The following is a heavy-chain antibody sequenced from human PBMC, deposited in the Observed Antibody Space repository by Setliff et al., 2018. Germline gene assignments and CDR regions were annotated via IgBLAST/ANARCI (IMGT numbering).Heavy chain of an antibody. CDR3: ARDPWFGEGDAFDI. V-gene: IGHV1-69*10. Sequence: GASVKVSCKASGGTFSSYAISWVRQAPGQGLEWMGGIIPILGIANYAQKFQGRVTITADESTSTAYMELSSLRSEDTAVYYCARDPWFGEGDAFDIWGQGTMVTVSS. CDR1: GGTFSSYA. CDR2: IIPILGIA. J-gene: IGHJ3*02. D-gene: IGHD3-10*01.